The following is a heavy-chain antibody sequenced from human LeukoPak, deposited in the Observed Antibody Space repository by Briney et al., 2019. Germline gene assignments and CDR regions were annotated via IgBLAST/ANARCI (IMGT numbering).Heavy chain of an antibody. CDR3: AKDGGRGVYYYYGMDV. D-gene: IGHD4-23*01. CDR1: GFTFDDYT. V-gene: IGHV3-43*01. Sequence: PGGSLRLSCAASGFTFDDYTMHWVRQAPGKGLEWVSLISWDGGSTYYADSVKGRFTISRDNSKNSLYLQMNSLRTEDTALYYCAKDGGRGVYYYYGMDVWGQGTTVTVSS. CDR2: ISWDGGST. J-gene: IGHJ6*02.